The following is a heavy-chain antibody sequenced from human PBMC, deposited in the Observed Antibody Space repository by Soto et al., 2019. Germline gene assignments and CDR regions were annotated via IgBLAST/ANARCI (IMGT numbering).Heavy chain of an antibody. CDR1: GGTFSSYT. V-gene: IGHV1-69*13. D-gene: IGHD3-16*01. Sequence: SSVKVSCKASGGTFSSYTISWVRQAPGQGLEWMGGIIPIFATANYAQKFQGRVTITADESTSTAYMELSSLRSEDTAVYYCARKVDHGGSGFDPWGQGTLVTVSS. J-gene: IGHJ5*02. CDR2: IIPIFATA. CDR3: ARKVDHGGSGFDP.